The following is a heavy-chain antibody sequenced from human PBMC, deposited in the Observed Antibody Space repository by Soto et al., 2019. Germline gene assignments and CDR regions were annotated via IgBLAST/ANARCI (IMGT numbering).Heavy chain of an antibody. V-gene: IGHV3-9*01. Sequence: EAQLVESGGGLVQPGRSLRLSCAASGFTFDDYAMHWVRQAPGKGLEWVSGISWNSGSIGYADSVKGRFTISRDNAKNSLYLQMNSLRAEDTALYYCAKDYQDSGSYYYWGQGTLVTVSS. CDR1: GFTFDDYA. J-gene: IGHJ4*02. CDR2: ISWNSGSI. CDR3: AKDYQDSGSYYY. D-gene: IGHD3-10*01.